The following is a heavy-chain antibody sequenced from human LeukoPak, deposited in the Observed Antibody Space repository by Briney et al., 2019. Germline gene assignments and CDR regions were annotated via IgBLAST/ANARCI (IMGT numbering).Heavy chain of an antibody. Sequence: GASVKVSCKASGYTFTSYDINWVRQATGQGLEWMGWMNPNSGNTGYAQKFQGRVTITRNTSISTAYMELSSLRSEDTAVYYCARGSNMIFGVVIISYYYYYMDVWGKGTTVTVSS. CDR2: MNPNSGNT. CDR3: ARGSNMIFGVVIISYYYYYMDV. V-gene: IGHV1-8*03. J-gene: IGHJ6*03. D-gene: IGHD3-3*01. CDR1: GYTFTSYD.